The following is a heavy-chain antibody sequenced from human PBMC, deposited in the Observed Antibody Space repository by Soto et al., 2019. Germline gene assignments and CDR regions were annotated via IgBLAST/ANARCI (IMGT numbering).Heavy chain of an antibody. D-gene: IGHD4-17*01. J-gene: IGHJ6*02. CDR3: ARGIPYGDYAPGGERVIYYYGMDV. V-gene: IGHV1-69*01. CDR1: GGTFSSYA. CDR2: IIPIFGTA. Sequence: QVQLVQSGAEVKKPGSSVKVSCKASGGTFSSYAISWVRQAPGQGLEWMGGIIPIFGTANYGQKFQGRVTITADESTSTAYMELSSLRSEDTAVYYCARGIPYGDYAPGGERVIYYYGMDVWGQGTTVTVSS.